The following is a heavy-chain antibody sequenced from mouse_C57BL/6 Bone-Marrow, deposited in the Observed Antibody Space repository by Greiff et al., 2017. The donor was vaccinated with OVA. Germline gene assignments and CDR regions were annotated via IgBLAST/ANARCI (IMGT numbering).Heavy chain of an antibody. J-gene: IGHJ3*01. Sequence: VQLKESGTVLARPGASVKMSCKTSGYTFTSYWMHWVKQRPGQGLEWVGAIYPGNSDTSYNQKFKGKAKLTAVTSASTAYMELSSLTNEDSAVYYCTREIYYGNYGDWFAYWGQGTLVTVSA. D-gene: IGHD2-1*01. V-gene: IGHV1-5*01. CDR2: IYPGNSDT. CDR3: TREIYYGNYGDWFAY. CDR1: GYTFTSYW.